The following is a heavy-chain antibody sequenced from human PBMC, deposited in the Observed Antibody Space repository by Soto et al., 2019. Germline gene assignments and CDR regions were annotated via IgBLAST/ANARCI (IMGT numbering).Heavy chain of an antibody. Sequence: GGSLRLSCAASGFTVSSNYMSWVRQAPGKGLEWVSVIYSGGSTYYADSVKGRFTISRDNSKNTLYLQMNSLRAEDTAVYYCAREGRSSGWYFDYWGQGTLVTVSS. V-gene: IGHV3-53*01. CDR2: IYSGGST. J-gene: IGHJ4*02. CDR1: GFTVSSNY. D-gene: IGHD6-19*01. CDR3: AREGRSSGWYFDY.